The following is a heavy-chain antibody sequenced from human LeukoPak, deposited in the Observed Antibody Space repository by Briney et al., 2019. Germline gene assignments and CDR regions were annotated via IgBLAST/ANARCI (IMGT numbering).Heavy chain of an antibody. Sequence: SETLSLTCTVSGGSISSYYWSWIRQPPGKGLEWIGYIYYSGSTNYNPSLKSRVTISVDTSKNQFSLKLSSVTAADTAVYYCAREVSRYGSGSYSVWGQGTLVTVSS. V-gene: IGHV4-59*12. CDR2: IYYSGST. D-gene: IGHD3-10*01. J-gene: IGHJ4*02. CDR3: AREVSRYGSGSYSV. CDR1: GGSISSYY.